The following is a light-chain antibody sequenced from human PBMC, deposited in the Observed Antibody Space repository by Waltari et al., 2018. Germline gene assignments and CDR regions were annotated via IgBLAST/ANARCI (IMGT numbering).Light chain of an antibody. CDR2: GAS. CDR1: QTISRS. J-gene: IGKJ2*01. CDR3: QRSNSPPYT. Sequence: DIQMTQSPSSLSASVGDRVTITCRASQTISRSLNWFQQKTGKAPKLLIFGASSLQSGVPSRFNGSGSGTDFTLTITSLQSEDFAAYYCQRSNSPPYTFGQGTKLEIK. V-gene: IGKV1-39*01.